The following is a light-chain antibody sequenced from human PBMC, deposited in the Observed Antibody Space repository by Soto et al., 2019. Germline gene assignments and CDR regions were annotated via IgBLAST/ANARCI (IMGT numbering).Light chain of an antibody. CDR1: QSIGRD. V-gene: IGKV3-15*01. CDR3: QQYNSWPRT. Sequence: EIVMTQSPGTLSVSPGEGATLSCWASQSIGRDVAWYQQRPGQAPRLLIYGASTRAPGIPARFSGSGSGTDFTLTISGLLSEDFALYFCQQYNSWPRTFGQGTNV. CDR2: GAS. J-gene: IGKJ1*01.